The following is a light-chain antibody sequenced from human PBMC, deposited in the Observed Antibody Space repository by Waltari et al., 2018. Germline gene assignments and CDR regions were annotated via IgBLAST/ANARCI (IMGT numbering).Light chain of an antibody. J-gene: IGKJ4*02. CDR2: GSS. CDR3: QLYSSYPLT. V-gene: IGKV1-16*02. Sequence: DIQMTQSLTSLSLFVGDSVTITCRASQAISNHLAWIQQKPGKAPNSLINGSSTLQSGVPSKFSVSGSGTDFTLTISGLQPEDVATYYCQLYSSYPLTFGGGTKVAIK. CDR1: QAISNH.